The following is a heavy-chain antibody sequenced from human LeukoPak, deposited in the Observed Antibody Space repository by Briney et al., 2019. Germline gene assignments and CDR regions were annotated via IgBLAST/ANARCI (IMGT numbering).Heavy chain of an antibody. Sequence: ASVTVSFKASVYTFIIYHVSWVRQAPGQGLEWMGWINTYDGNTNYAHNFQGRVAMTTDTSTSTAYMELRSLRSDDTAVYYCARDFATWYFDYWGQGTLVTVSS. CDR1: VYTFIIYH. CDR3: ARDFATWYFDY. J-gene: IGHJ4*02. CDR2: INTYDGNT. D-gene: IGHD2-15*01. V-gene: IGHV1-18*01.